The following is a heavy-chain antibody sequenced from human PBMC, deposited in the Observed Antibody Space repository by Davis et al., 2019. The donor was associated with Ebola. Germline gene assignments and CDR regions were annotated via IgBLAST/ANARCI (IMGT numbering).Heavy chain of an antibody. CDR1: GGSTRNYH. D-gene: IGHD1-7*01. J-gene: IGHJ6*02. Sequence: SETLSLTCTVSGGSTRNYHWSWIRQPPGRGLEWVGDVYFYGSRNYNPSLKSRVTISLDTSKNQFSLRLTSVTPADTAVYYCARDRAPMGELSWGRGQNYQHGMDVWGQGTTVTVSS. V-gene: IGHV4-59*01. CDR2: VYFYGSR. CDR3: ARDRAPMGELSWGRGQNYQHGMDV.